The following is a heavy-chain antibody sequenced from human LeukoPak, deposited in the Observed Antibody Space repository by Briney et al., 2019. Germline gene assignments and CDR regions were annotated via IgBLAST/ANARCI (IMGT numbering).Heavy chain of an antibody. Sequence: SETLSLTCAVYGGSFSGYYRSWIRQPPGKGLEWIEEINHSGSTNYNPSLKSRVTISVDTSKNQFSLKLSSVTAADTAVYYCARGRGIAARRWFDPWGQGTLVTVSS. J-gene: IGHJ5*02. V-gene: IGHV4-34*01. CDR2: INHSGST. CDR1: GGSFSGYY. CDR3: ARGRGIAARRWFDP. D-gene: IGHD6-6*01.